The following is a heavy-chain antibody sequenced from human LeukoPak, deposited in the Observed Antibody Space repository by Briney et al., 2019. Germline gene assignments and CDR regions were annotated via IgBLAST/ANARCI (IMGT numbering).Heavy chain of an antibody. CDR1: GGSISSGGYS. CDR3: ARELDYYDSSGYYPFGFDY. Sequence: SETLSLTCAVSGGSISSGGYSWSWIRQPPGKGLEWIGYIYHSGSTYYNPSLKSRVTMSVDTSKNQFSLKLSSVTAADTAVYYCARELDYYDSSGYYPFGFDYWGQGTLVTVSS. CDR2: IYHSGST. V-gene: IGHV4-30-2*01. J-gene: IGHJ4*02. D-gene: IGHD3-22*01.